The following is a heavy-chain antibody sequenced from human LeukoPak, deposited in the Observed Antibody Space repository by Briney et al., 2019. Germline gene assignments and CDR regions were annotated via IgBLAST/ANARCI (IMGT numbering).Heavy chain of an antibody. Sequence: ASGKVSCKASGYTFTSYGISWVRQAPGQGLEWMGWISAYNGNTNYAQKLQGRVTMTTDTSTSTAYMELRSLRSDDTAVYYCARRLPNYYDSSGYYYVDAFDIWGQGTMVTVSS. D-gene: IGHD3-22*01. CDR2: ISAYNGNT. CDR1: GYTFTSYG. V-gene: IGHV1-18*01. J-gene: IGHJ3*02. CDR3: ARRLPNYYDSSGYYYVDAFDI.